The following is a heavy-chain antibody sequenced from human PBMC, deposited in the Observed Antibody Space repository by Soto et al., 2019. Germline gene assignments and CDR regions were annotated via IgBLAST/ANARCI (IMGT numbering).Heavy chain of an antibody. CDR2: IKSKTDGGTT. Sequence: EVQLVKSGGGLVKPGGSLRLSCAASGFTFSNAWMSWVRQAPGKGLEWVGRIKSKTDGGTTDYAAPVKGRFTISRDDSKNTLYLQMNSLKTEDTAVYYCTSGPRWFGELLYYYIDVWGKGTAVTVSS. CDR1: GFTFSNAW. CDR3: TSGPRWFGELLYYYIDV. V-gene: IGHV3-15*01. D-gene: IGHD3-10*01. J-gene: IGHJ6*03.